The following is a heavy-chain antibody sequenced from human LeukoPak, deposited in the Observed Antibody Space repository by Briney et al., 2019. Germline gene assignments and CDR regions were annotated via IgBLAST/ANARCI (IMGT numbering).Heavy chain of an antibody. CDR1: GFTFSDYY. CDR2: ISSSGSHI. J-gene: IGHJ5*02. V-gene: IGHV3-11*01. Sequence: GGSLRLFCAVSGFTFSDYYMSWIRQARGKGLEWVSYISSSGSHIYYADSVKCRCTISRDNAKNSRYLQMNSLRAEATAVYYCARGLSSSWYRNNGFDPWGQGTLVTVSS. CDR3: ARGLSSSWYRNNGFDP. D-gene: IGHD6-13*01.